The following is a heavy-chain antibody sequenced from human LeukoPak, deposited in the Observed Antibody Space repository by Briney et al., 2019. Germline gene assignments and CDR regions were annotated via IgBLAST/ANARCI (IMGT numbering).Heavy chain of an antibody. CDR3: AKDKDTAMSPFDY. J-gene: IGHJ4*02. V-gene: IGHV3-30*18. D-gene: IGHD5-18*01. CDR1: GFTFDDYA. CDR2: ISYDGSNK. Sequence: PGGSLRLSCAASGFTFDDYAMHWVRQAPGKGLEWVAVISYDGSNKYYADSVKGRFTISRDNSKNTLYLQMNSLRAEDTAVYYCAKDKDTAMSPFDYWGQGTLVTVSS.